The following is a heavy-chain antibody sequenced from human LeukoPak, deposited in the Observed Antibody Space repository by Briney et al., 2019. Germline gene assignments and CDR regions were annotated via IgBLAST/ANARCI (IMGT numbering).Heavy chain of an antibody. CDR3: ARALIGPNMGAH. V-gene: IGHV3-21*01. J-gene: IGHJ4*02. Sequence: PGGSLRLSCAASGSTFSSYSMNWVRQAPGKGLEWVSSISSSSSYIYYADSVKGRFTISRDNAKNSLYLQMNSLRAEDTAVYYCARALIGPNMGAHLGQGTLVTVSS. CDR2: ISSSSSYI. D-gene: IGHD3-16*01. CDR1: GSTFSSYS.